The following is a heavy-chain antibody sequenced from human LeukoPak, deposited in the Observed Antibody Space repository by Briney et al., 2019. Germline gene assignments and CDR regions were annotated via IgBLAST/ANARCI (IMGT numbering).Heavy chain of an antibody. CDR3: ASSGYCSSTSCYIDY. J-gene: IGHJ4*02. CDR2: ISSSSSYI. D-gene: IGHD2-2*02. V-gene: IGHV3-21*01. CDR1: GFTFSSYS. Sequence: GGSLRLSCAASGFTFSSYSMNWVRRAPGKGLEWVSSISSSSSYIYYADSVKGRFTISRDNAKNSLYLQMNSLRAEDTAVYYCASSGYCSSTSCYIDYWGQGTLVTVSS.